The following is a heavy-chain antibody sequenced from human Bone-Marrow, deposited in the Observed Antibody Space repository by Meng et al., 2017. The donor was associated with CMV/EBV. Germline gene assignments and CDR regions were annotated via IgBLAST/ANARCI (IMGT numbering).Heavy chain of an antibody. D-gene: IGHD2-2*01. J-gene: IGHJ6*02. CDR2: ISSSSSYI. CDR1: GFTFSNYS. V-gene: IGHV3-21*01. Sequence: GESLKISCTASGFTFSNYSMNWVRQAPGKGLEWVSSISSSSSYIYYADSVKGRFTISRDNAKNSLYLQMNSLRAEDTAVYYCARDVVVIPAAIYYGMDVWGQGTTVTVSS. CDR3: ARDVVVIPAAIYYGMDV.